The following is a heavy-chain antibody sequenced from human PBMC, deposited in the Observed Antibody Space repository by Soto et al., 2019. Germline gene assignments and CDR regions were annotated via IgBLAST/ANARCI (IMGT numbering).Heavy chain of an antibody. V-gene: IGHV1-69*13. CDR1: GGTFSSYA. CDR3: ARGGYYSNYYYYGMDV. D-gene: IGHD4-4*01. Sequence: SVKVSCKASGGTFSSYAISWVRQAPGQGLEWMGGIIPIFGTANYAQKFQGRVTITADESTSTAYMELSSLRSEDTAVYYCARGGYYSNYYYYGMDVWGQGTTVTVSS. J-gene: IGHJ6*02. CDR2: IIPIFGTA.